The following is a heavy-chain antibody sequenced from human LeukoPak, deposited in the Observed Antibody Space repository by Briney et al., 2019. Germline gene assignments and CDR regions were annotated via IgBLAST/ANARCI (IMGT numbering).Heavy chain of an antibody. D-gene: IGHD2-2*01. CDR2: IYSSGST. CDR1: GGSISNHY. V-gene: IGHV4-4*07. J-gene: IGHJ3*02. CDR3: ARALLPAASGAFDM. Sequence: SETLSLTCTVSGGSISNHYWSWIRQPAGKGLEWIGRIYSSGSTTYNPSLKSRISMSVDTSKNQFSLNLRSVTAADTAVYYCARALLPAASGAFDMWGQGTMVTVSS.